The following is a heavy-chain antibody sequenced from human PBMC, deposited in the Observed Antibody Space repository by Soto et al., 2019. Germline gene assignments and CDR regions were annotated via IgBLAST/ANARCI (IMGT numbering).Heavy chain of an antibody. CDR1: RFTFSSYW. CDR3: ARGEYDFWDPAGMDV. D-gene: IGHD3-3*01. J-gene: IGHJ6*02. V-gene: IGHV3-7*04. Sequence: GGSLRLSCAASRFTFSSYWMSWVRQAPGKGLEWVANIKQDGSEKYYVDSVKGRFTISRDNAKNSLYLQMNSLRAEDTAVYYCARGEYDFWDPAGMDVWGQGTTVTVSS. CDR2: IKQDGSEK.